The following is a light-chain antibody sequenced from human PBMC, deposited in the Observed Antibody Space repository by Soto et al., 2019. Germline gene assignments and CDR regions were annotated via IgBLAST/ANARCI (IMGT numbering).Light chain of an antibody. V-gene: IGKV3-15*01. CDR2: GAF. J-gene: IGKJ1*01. CDR3: QQYNDWPLT. Sequence: EIVMTQSPVTLSVSPGERVTLSCRASQSVSSNLAWYQQKPGQAPSLLIYGAFTRATGIPARFGGTGSETEFTLTISSLQSEDFALYYCQQYNDWPLTFGQGTKVDIK. CDR1: QSVSSN.